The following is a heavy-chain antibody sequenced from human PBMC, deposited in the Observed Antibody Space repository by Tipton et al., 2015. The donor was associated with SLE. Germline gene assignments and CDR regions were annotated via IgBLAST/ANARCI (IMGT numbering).Heavy chain of an antibody. Sequence: TLSLTCTVSDYSISSGYYWGWVRQPPGKGLEWIGSAYHSGTTYYNPSLKSRVTISVDTSKNQFSLKLSSVVAADTAVYYCARVRDSGSPKGFDYWGQGALVTVPS. J-gene: IGHJ4*02. CDR1: DYSISSGYY. CDR2: AYHSGTT. CDR3: ARVRDSGSPKGFDY. D-gene: IGHD1-26*01. V-gene: IGHV4-38-2*02.